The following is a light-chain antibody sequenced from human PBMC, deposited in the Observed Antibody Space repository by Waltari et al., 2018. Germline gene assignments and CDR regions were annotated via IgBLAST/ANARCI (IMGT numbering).Light chain of an antibody. CDR1: QSISSY. CDR3: QPSHSTPAT. Sequence: DIQMTQSPSSLSASVGDRVTITCRASQSISSYLNWYQQKPAKAHKLLIYAASSLQSGVPSSCRRSGSGTDFTLSISCHQPEDGGTYGCQPSHSTPATFGHGTKLEIK. V-gene: IGKV1-39*01. J-gene: IGKJ2*01. CDR2: AAS.